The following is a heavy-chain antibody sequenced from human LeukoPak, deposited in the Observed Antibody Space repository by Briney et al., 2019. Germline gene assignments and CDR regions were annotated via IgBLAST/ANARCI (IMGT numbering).Heavy chain of an antibody. V-gene: IGHV4-30-4*02. D-gene: IGHD3-9*01. Sequence: SETLSLTYTVSGGSISSGDYYWSWIRQPPGKGLEWIGYIYYSGSTYYNPSLKSRVTISVDTSKNQFSLKLSSVTAADTAVYYCAKGRKDFDTNLGPFDSWGQGILVTVSS. CDR2: IYYSGST. CDR1: GGSISSGDYY. CDR3: AKGRKDFDTNLGPFDS. J-gene: IGHJ4*02.